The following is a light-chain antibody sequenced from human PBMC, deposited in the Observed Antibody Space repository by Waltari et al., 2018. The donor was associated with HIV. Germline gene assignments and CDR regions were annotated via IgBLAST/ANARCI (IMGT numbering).Light chain of an antibody. V-gene: IGKV1-8*01. J-gene: IGKJ4*01. CDR2: GSS. CDR1: QPIGRS. CDR3: QQYHTNPLT. Sequence: AIRMTQSPSSFSASTGDRVTIPCRASQPIGRSLAWYPQKPGEAPYLLVYGSSTLQSGVPSRFSGSGSDTDFTLSITCLKVEDFATYFCQQYHTNPLTFGGGSKVEI.